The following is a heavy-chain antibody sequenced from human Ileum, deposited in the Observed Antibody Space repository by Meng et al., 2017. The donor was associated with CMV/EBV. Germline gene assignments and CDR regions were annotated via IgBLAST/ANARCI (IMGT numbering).Heavy chain of an antibody. CDR2: INSDGSST. D-gene: IGHD3-10*01. CDR1: GFTFSNAW. CDR3: ARDDYYGSGRGMDV. V-gene: IGHV3-74*01. J-gene: IGHJ6*02. Sequence: GGSLRLSCAASGFTFSNAWMSWVRQVPGKGLVWVSRINSDGSSTSYGDSVKGRFTISRDNAKNTLYLQMNSLRAEDTAVYYCARDDYYGSGRGMDVWGQGTTVTVSS.